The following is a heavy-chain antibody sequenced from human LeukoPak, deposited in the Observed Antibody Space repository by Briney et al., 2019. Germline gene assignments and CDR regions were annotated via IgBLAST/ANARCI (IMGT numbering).Heavy chain of an antibody. V-gene: IGHV1-2*02. CDR1: GYTFTGYY. D-gene: IGHD3-3*01. J-gene: IGHJ4*02. Sequence: GASVKVSCKASGYTFTGYYMHWVRQAPGQGLEWMGWINPNSGGTNYAQKFQGRVTMTRDTSISTAYMELSRLRSDDTAVYYCARGDLEWFYYFDYWGQGTLVTVSS. CDR3: ARGDLEWFYYFDY. CDR2: INPNSGGT.